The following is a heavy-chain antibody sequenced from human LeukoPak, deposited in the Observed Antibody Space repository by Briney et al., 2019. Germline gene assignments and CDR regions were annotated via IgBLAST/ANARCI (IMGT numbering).Heavy chain of an antibody. CDR1: GFTVGYNY. CDR2: IYNSGST. V-gene: IGHV3-53*01. J-gene: IGHJ1*01. CDR3: AKEEGYYYDSGGYYVEYFQH. Sequence: GGSLRLSCAASGFTVGYNYMTWVRQAPGKGLEWVAAIYNSGSTYHADSVKGRFTISRDNSKNTLYLQMNSLRAEDTAVYYCAKEEGYYYDSGGYYVEYFQHWGQGTLVTVSS. D-gene: IGHD3-22*01.